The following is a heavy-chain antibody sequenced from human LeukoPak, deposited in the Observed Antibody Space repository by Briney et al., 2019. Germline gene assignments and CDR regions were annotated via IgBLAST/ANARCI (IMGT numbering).Heavy chain of an antibody. D-gene: IGHD4-11*01. Sequence: SETLSLTCAVYGGSFSGYYWSWIRQPPGKGLEWIGEINHSGSTNYNPSLKSRVTISVDTSKNQFSLKLSSVTAADTAVYYCARKKGWATVTTLAFDIWGRGTMVTVSS. J-gene: IGHJ3*02. CDR3: ARKKGWATVTTLAFDI. CDR2: INHSGST. V-gene: IGHV4-34*01. CDR1: GGSFSGYY.